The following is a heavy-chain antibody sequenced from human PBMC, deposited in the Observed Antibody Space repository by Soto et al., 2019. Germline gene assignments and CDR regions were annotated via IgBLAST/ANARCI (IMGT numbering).Heavy chain of an antibody. CDR1: GFTFSSYW. CDR3: ARIEKCLPGLGY. V-gene: IGHV3-74*01. J-gene: IGHJ4*02. Sequence: EVQLVESGGGLVQPGGSLRLSCAASGFTFSSYWMHWVRQAPGKGLVWVARINSDGSSTSYADSVKGRFTISRDNAKNTLYLQMYSLTAEDTCVYYCARIEKCLPGLGYWGQGTLVTVSS. CDR2: INSDGSST. D-gene: IGHD3-16*01.